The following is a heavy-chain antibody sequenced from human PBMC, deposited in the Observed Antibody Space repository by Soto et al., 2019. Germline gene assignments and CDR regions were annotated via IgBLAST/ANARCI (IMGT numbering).Heavy chain of an antibody. Sequence: SETLSLTCTVSGGSISSGDYYWSWIRQPPGKGLEWIGYIYYSGSTYYNPSLKSRVTTSVDTSKNQFSLKLSSVTAADTAVYYCARAPYCGGDCYYYFDYWGQGTLVTVSS. J-gene: IGHJ4*02. CDR1: GGSISSGDYY. D-gene: IGHD2-21*02. V-gene: IGHV4-30-4*01. CDR3: ARAPYCGGDCYYYFDY. CDR2: IYYSGST.